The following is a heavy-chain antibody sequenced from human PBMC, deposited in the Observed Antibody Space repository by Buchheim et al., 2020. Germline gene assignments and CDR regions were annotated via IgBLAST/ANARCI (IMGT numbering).Heavy chain of an antibody. D-gene: IGHD6-13*01. J-gene: IGHJ4*02. CDR2: LYHSGSP. V-gene: IGHV4-34*01. CDR1: GGSFSAYY. Sequence: QVQLQQWGAGLLKPSETLSLTCAVYGGSFSAYYWRWIRQPPGKGLEWIGTLYHSGSPNYNPSLKSRITIPLVPPKNQSSLKLSSVTAADTAVYYCASVSSSWYQPGYWGQGTL. CDR3: ASVSSSWYQPGY.